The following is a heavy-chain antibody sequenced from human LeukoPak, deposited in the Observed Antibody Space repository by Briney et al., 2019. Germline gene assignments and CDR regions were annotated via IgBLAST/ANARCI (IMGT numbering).Heavy chain of an antibody. D-gene: IGHD3-10*01. CDR2: FDPGDGET. CDR1: GYTLTELS. CDR3: ATGPYGSGSYQVDY. Sequence: ASVKVSCKVSGYTLTELSMHWVRQAPGKGLEWMGGFDPGDGETIYAQKFQGRVTMTEDTSTDTAYMELSSLRSEDTAVYYCATGPYGSGSYQVDYWGQGTLVTVSS. J-gene: IGHJ4*02. V-gene: IGHV1-24*01.